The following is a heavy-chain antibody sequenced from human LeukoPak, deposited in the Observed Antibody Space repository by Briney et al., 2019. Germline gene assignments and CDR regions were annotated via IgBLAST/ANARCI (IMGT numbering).Heavy chain of an antibody. V-gene: IGHV3-23*01. CDR2: ISDSGGST. CDR1: GFTFSDYA. Sequence: GGSLRLSCVASGFTFSDYAMSWVRQAPGKGLEWVAGISDSGGSTYYADSVKGRCTISRDNSKNTVSLQMNNLRAEDTAVYFCARHDSFIPYWGQGTLVTVTS. D-gene: IGHD3-16*02. CDR3: ARHDSFIPY. J-gene: IGHJ4*02.